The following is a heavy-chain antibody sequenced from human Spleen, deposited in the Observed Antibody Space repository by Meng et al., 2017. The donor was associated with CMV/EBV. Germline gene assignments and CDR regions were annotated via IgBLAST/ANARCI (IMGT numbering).Heavy chain of an antibody. Sequence: GGSLRLSCVGSGFTFSKFAMTWVRQAPGKGPEWVSVISGGGTTTNYADSVRGRFSISRDDSKNTLYLQMNSLRVEDTAVYYCATRNNFWSGYYWGQGTLVTVSS. J-gene: IGHJ4*02. CDR2: ISGGGTTT. CDR3: ATRNNFWSGYY. V-gene: IGHV3-23*03. CDR1: GFTFSKFA. D-gene: IGHD3-3*01.